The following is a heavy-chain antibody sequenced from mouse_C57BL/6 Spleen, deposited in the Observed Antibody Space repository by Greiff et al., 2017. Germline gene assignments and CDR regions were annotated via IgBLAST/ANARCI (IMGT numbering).Heavy chain of an antibody. V-gene: IGHV1-9*01. J-gene: IGHJ4*01. CDR3: ARSLYGSSYNAMDY. D-gene: IGHD1-1*01. CDR1: GYTFTGYW. Sequence: QVQLKQSGAELMKPGASVKLSCKATGYTFTGYWIEWVKQRPGHGLEWIGEILPGSGSTNYNEKFKGKATFTADTSSNNAYMQLSSLTTEDSAIYYCARSLYGSSYNAMDYWGQGTSVTVSS. CDR2: ILPGSGST.